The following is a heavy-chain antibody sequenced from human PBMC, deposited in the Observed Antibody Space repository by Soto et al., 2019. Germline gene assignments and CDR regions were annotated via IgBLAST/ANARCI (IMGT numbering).Heavy chain of an antibody. CDR2: IWYDGSNK. D-gene: IGHD6-6*01. CDR1: GFTFSSYG. CDR3: ATLSGYSSSCEAPRFDY. V-gene: IGHV3-33*01. Sequence: QVQLVESGGGVVQPGRSLRLSCGASGFTFSSYGMHWVRQAPGKGLVWEAVIWYDGSNKYYADSVKGRFTISRDNSQNTLYLQMNILRAEDTDVYDCATLSGYSSSCEAPRFDYWGQGTLVTHSA. J-gene: IGHJ4*01.